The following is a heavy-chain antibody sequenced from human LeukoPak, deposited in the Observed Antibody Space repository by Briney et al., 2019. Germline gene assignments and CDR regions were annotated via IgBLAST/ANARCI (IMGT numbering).Heavy chain of an antibody. V-gene: IGHV4-59*08. CDR3: ARLLDYDSSGDSDTFDI. J-gene: IGHJ3*02. D-gene: IGHD3-22*01. CDR2: FHHTAGT. CDR1: GDSISGDY. Sequence: SETLSLTCTVSGDSISGDYWSWIRQSPGKRLEWIGYFHHTAGTRYNPSLQSRVTISIDTSRNHFSLKLNSLSAADTAVYFCARLLDYDSSGDSDTFDIWGQGTMVTVSS.